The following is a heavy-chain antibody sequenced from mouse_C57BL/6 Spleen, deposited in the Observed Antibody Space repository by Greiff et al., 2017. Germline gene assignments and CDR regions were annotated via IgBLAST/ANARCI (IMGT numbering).Heavy chain of an antibody. V-gene: IGHV7-3*01. CDR2: IRNKANGYTT. Sequence: EVKLMESGGGLVQPGGSLSLSCAASGFTFTDYYMSWVRQPPGKALEWLGFIRNKANGYTTEYSASVKGRFTISRDNSQSILYLQMNALRAEDSATYYCARADYYGSSSLYFDVWGTGTTVTVSS. D-gene: IGHD1-1*01. J-gene: IGHJ1*03. CDR1: GFTFTDYY. CDR3: ARADYYGSSSLYFDV.